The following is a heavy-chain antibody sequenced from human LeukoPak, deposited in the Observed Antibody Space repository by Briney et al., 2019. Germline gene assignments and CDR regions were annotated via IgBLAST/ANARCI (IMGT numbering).Heavy chain of an antibody. CDR1: GGTFSRYA. V-gene: IGHV1-69*13. J-gene: IGHJ4*02. CDR2: IIPLFGTA. Sequence: SVKVSCKASGGTFSRYAISWVREAPGQGLEWMGGIIPLFGTANYAQEFQGRVTITADESTSTAYMELSSLRSEDTAVYYCARGGDIGVAGYFDYWGQGTLVTVSS. CDR3: ARGGDIGVAGYFDY. D-gene: IGHD6-19*01.